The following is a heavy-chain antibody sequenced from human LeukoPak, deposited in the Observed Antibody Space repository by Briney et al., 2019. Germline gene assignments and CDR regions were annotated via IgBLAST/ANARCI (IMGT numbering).Heavy chain of an antibody. CDR2: IYYSGST. CDR1: GGSINTPNYY. D-gene: IGHD6-13*01. V-gene: IGHV4-61*01. J-gene: IGHJ3*02. CDR3: ARHLSLPSSSSWYLAFDI. Sequence: SETLSPTCTVSGGSINTPNYYWGWIRQPPGKGLEWIGYIYYSGSTNYNPSLKSRVTISVDTSKNQFSLKLSSVTAADTAVYYCARHLSLPSSSSWYLAFDIWGQGTMVTVSS.